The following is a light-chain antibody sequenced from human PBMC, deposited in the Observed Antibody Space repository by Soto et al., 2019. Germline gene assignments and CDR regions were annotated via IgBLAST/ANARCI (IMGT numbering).Light chain of an antibody. V-gene: IGLV1-44*01. J-gene: IGLJ3*02. CDR2: SNN. CDR3: SAWDDSLNGWV. Sequence: QSVLTQPPSASGTPGQRVTISCSGSSANIGSNTVNWYQQLPGTAPKLLIYSNNQRPSGVPDRFSGSKSGTSASLAISGLQSEDEADYSCSAWDDSLNGWVCGGGTQLTVL. CDR1: SANIGSNT.